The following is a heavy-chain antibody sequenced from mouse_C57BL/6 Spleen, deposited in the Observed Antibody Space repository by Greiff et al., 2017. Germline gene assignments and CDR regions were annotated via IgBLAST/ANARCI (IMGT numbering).Heavy chain of an antibody. CDR3: ARSGSGSWFAY. Sequence: VQLQQSGPELVKPGASVKISCKASGYAFSSSWMNWVKQRPGKGLEWIGRIYPGDGDTNDNGKFKGKATLTADKSSSTAYMQLSSLTSEDSAVYFCARSGSGSWFAYWGQGTLVTVSA. CDR2: IYPGDGDT. D-gene: IGHD3-2*02. V-gene: IGHV1-82*01. J-gene: IGHJ3*01. CDR1: GYAFSSSW.